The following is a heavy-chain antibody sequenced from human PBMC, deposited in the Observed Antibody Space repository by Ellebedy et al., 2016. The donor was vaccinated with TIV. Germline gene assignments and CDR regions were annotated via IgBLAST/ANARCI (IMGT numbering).Heavy chain of an antibody. V-gene: IGHV3-72*01. CDR1: GFTFSDHY. D-gene: IGHD2-2*01. Sequence: GESLKISCAASGFTFSDHYMDWVRPAPGKGLEWVGFIRNKAYGRTTEYAASVKGRFTISRDDSTNSLYLHMNSLKTEDTAVYYWTRELVLPTANYGMDVWGQGTTVTVSS. CDR2: IRNKAYGRTT. J-gene: IGHJ6*02. CDR3: TRELVLPTANYGMDV.